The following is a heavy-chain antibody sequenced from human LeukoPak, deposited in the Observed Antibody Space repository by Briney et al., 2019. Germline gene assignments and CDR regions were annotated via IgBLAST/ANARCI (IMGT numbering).Heavy chain of an antibody. CDR2: IWYDGTSK. V-gene: IGHV3-33*01. CDR1: GFTFNNYG. CDR3: ARGRFRELSVATFDI. J-gene: IGHJ3*02. Sequence: GGSLRLSCAASGFTFNNYGMHWVRQAPGKGLEWVALIWYDGTSKYYGDSVKGRFTISRDNSKNTLYLQMNSLRAEDTAVYYCARGRFRELSVATFDIWGQGTMVTVSS. D-gene: IGHD3-10*01.